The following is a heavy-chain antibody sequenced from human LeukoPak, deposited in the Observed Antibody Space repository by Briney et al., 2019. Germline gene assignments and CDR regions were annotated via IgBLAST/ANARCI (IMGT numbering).Heavy chain of an antibody. J-gene: IGHJ5*02. V-gene: IGHV4-59*01. CDR2: IYYSGST. CDR3: ARGYCSSTSCYRWFDP. Sequence: SEILSLTCTVSGGSISSYYWSWIRQPPGKGLEWIGYIYYSGSTNYNPSLKSRVTISVDTSKNQFSLKLSSVTAADTAVYYCARGYCSSTSCYRWFDPWGQGTLVTVSS. D-gene: IGHD2-2*01. CDR1: GGSISSYY.